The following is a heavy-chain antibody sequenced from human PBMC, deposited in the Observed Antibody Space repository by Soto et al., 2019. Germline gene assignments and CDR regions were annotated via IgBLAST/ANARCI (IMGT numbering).Heavy chain of an antibody. CDR3: ARGPYYYGSGTGFDY. CDR2: IYHSERT. CDR1: GGSISSGGYS. Sequence: QLQLQESGSGLVKPSQTLSLTCAVSGGSISSGGYSWSWIRQPPGKGLEWIGYIYHSERTYYNPSLKSRVTISVDRSKNQFSLKLSSVTAADTAVYYCARGPYYYGSGTGFDYWGQGTLVTVSS. D-gene: IGHD3-10*01. V-gene: IGHV4-30-2*01. J-gene: IGHJ4*02.